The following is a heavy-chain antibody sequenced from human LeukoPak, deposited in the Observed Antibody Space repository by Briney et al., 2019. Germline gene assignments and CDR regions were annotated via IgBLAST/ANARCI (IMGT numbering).Heavy chain of an antibody. CDR2: IYYSGST. Sequence: SETLSLTCTVSGGSISSYYWSWIRQPPGKGLEWIGYIYYSGSTNYNPSLKSRVTISVDTSKNQFSLKLSSVTAADTAVYYCARHFFGMPWKKHPDQNWFDPWGQGTLVSVSS. J-gene: IGHJ5*02. D-gene: IGHD3-3*01. V-gene: IGHV4-59*08. CDR1: GGSISSYY. CDR3: ARHFFGMPWKKHPDQNWFDP.